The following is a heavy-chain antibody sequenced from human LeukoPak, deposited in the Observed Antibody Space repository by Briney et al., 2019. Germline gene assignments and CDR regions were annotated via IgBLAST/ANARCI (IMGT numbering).Heavy chain of an antibody. CDR3: ARGSGEFPIDY. D-gene: IGHD3-10*01. J-gene: IGHJ4*02. Sequence: GGSLRLSCAASVFAFGHYYISWFRQAPGKGPESVSYISFSSGDTNYGDSVRGRFTISRDNAKNSLYLQMNSLRVEDTAVYYCARGSGEFPIDYRGQGTMVTVSS. CDR1: VFAFGHYY. CDR2: ISFSSGDT. V-gene: IGHV3-11*06.